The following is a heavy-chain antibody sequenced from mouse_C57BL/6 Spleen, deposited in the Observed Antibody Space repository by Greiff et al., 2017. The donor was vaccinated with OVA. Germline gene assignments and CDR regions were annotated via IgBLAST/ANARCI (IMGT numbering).Heavy chain of an antibody. D-gene: IGHD2-1*01. CDR3: TGGNYGYFDV. J-gene: IGHJ1*03. CDR2: IDPETGGT. CDR1: GYTFTDYE. Sequence: VKLQQSGAELVRPGASVTLSCKASGYTFTDYEMHWVKQTPVHGLEWIGAIDPETGGTAYNQKFKGKAILTADKSSSTAYMELRSLTSEDSAVYYCTGGNYGYFDVWGTGTTVTVSS. V-gene: IGHV1-15*01.